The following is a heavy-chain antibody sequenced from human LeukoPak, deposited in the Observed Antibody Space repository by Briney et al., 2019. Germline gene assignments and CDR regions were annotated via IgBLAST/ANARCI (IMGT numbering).Heavy chain of an antibody. V-gene: IGHV1-18*01. CDR1: GYTFTSYG. J-gene: IGHJ6*02. Sequence: ASVKVSCKASGYTFTSYGISWVRQAPGQGLEWMGWISAYNGNTNYAQKFQGRVTMTRNTSISTAYMELSSLRSEDTAVYYCASPGIAAAGTSYGMDVWGQGTTVTVSS. CDR2: ISAYNGNT. D-gene: IGHD6-13*01. CDR3: ASPGIAAAGTSYGMDV.